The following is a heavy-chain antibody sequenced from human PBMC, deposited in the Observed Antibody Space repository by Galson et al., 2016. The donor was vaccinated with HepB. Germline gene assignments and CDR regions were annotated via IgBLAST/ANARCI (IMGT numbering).Heavy chain of an antibody. V-gene: IGHV3-66*01. CDR3: ARKRHCSGGSCYGA. Sequence: SLRLSCAASGFTVSNNYMRWVRQAPGKGLEWVSLIYSGGSTYYADSVKGRFTISRDSSKNTLYLQMNSLGAEDTAVYYCARKRHCSGGSCYGAWGQGTLVTVSS. CDR1: GFTVSNNY. D-gene: IGHD2-15*01. J-gene: IGHJ5*02. CDR2: IYSGGST.